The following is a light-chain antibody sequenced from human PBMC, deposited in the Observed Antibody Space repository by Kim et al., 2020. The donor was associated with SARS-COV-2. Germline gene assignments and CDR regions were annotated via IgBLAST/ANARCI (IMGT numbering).Light chain of an antibody. V-gene: IGKV3-15*01. CDR3: QQYNDWPLT. CDR1: QSVSSN. J-gene: IGKJ4*01. Sequence: ETVMTQSPATLSVSPSERATLSCRASQSVSSNLAWYQQKPGQAPRLLIYGASTRATGIPARFSGSGSGTQFTLTISSLQSEDFALFYCQQYNDWPLTFGGGTKLEI. CDR2: GAS.